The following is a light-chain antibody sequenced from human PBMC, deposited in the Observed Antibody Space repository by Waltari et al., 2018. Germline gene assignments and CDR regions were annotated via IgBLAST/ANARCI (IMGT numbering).Light chain of an antibody. V-gene: IGLV2-8*01. CDR3: TSYAASNTLI. CDR1: RRAVGRYEY. CDR2: EVT. J-gene: IGLJ2*01. Sequence: QSALTHPPSASGSPGQSVTTSCPGTRRAVGRYEYVPWYQQHPGKPPKLMILEVTKRPSGVPDRFSGSKSGNTASLTVSGLQPEDEADYYCTSYAASNTLIFGGGTRLTVL.